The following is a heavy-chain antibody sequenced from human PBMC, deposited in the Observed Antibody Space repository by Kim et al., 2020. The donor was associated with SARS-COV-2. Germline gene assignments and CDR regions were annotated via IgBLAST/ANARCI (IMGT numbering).Heavy chain of an antibody. J-gene: IGHJ5*02. CDR3: TTDPGATYYYGSGSPLGWFDP. Sequence: GGSLRLSCAASGFTFSNACMSWVRQAPGKGLEWVGRIKSKTDGGTTDYAAPVKGRFTISRDDSKNTLYLQMNSLKTEDTAVYYCTTDPGATYYYGSGSPLGWFDPWGQGTLVTVSS. D-gene: IGHD3-10*01. CDR2: IKSKTDGGTT. CDR1: GFTFSNAC. V-gene: IGHV3-15*01.